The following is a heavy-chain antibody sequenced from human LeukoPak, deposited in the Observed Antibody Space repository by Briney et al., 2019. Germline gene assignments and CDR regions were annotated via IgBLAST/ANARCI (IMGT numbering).Heavy chain of an antibody. CDR3: ARDYYDSSGSSWFDP. V-gene: IGHV3-23*01. CDR2: ISGSGGSA. J-gene: IGHJ5*02. D-gene: IGHD3-22*01. CDR1: GFTFSSYA. Sequence: GGSLRLSCAASGFTFSSYAMSWVRQAPGKGVEWVSAISGSGGSAYYADSVKGRFTISRDNAKNSLYLQMNSLRAKDTALYYCARDYYDSSGSSWFDPWGQGTLVTVSS.